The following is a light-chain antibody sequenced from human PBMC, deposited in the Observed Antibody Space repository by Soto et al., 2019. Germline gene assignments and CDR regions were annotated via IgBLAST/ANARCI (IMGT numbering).Light chain of an antibody. CDR2: GAS. Sequence: IVFTNCLGTLSLPPKERATLSCRASQIFTSNSLAWYQQKPGQAPRLLVYGASSRATGISDRFSGSGSGTDFTLTIIRLEPEDFTVYYCQLDAVPPSTFGQGTRVEIK. J-gene: IGKJ5*01. CDR1: QIFTSNS. V-gene: IGKV3-20*01. CDR3: QLDAVPPST.